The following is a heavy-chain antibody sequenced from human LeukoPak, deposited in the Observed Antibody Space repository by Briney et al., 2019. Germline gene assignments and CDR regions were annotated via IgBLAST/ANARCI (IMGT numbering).Heavy chain of an antibody. CDR1: GYTFTGYY. J-gene: IGHJ4*02. V-gene: IGHV1-2*02. Sequence: GASVKVSCKASGYTFTGYYLHWVRQAPGQGLEWMGWINPNSGGTNYAQKFQGRVTMTRDTSISTAYMELSRLRSDDTAVYYCAMLLFPTYYFDYWGQGTLVTVSS. CDR2: INPNSGGT. D-gene: IGHD2-21*02. CDR3: AMLLFPTYYFDY.